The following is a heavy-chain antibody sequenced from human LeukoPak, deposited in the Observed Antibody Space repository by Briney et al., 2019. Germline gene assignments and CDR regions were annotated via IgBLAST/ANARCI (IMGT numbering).Heavy chain of an antibody. V-gene: IGHV4-34*01. J-gene: IGHJ5*02. CDR2: INHSGST. Sequence: SETLSLTCAVYGGSFSGYYWSWIRQPPGKGLEWIGEINHSGSTNYNPSLKSRVTISVDTSKNQFSLKLSSVTAADTAVYYCARLSLRRRGLYSSSWYSSWFDPWGQGTLVTVSS. D-gene: IGHD6-13*01. CDR3: ARLSLRRRGLYSSSWYSSWFDP. CDR1: GGSFSGYY.